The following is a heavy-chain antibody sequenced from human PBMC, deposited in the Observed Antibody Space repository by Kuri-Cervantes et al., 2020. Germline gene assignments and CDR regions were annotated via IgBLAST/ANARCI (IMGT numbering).Heavy chain of an antibody. CDR2: INPSGGST. D-gene: IGHD6-13*01. Sequence: ASGKVSCKASGYTFTSYYMHWVRQAPGQGLEWMGIINPSGGSTSYAQKFQGRVTMTRDTSTSTVYMELRSLKSDDTAVYYCARALSLVPNDYWGQGTLVTVSS. V-gene: IGHV1-46*01. CDR1: GYTFTSYY. J-gene: IGHJ4*02. CDR3: ARALSLVPNDY.